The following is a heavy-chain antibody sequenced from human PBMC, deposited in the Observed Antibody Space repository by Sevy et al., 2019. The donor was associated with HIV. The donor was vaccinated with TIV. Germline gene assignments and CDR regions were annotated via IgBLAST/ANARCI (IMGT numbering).Heavy chain of an antibody. V-gene: IGHV3-23*01. J-gene: IGHJ4*02. CDR1: GFAFYDYS. D-gene: IGHD2-8*01. Sequence: GGSLRLSCAASGFAFYDYSMCWIRLAPGKGLGRVGTVFFACGRINYADPVKGRVTISRDNSKNSFYLQMDNLRVEDTALYYCAREGCTRPHDHWGQGTRVTVSS. CDR2: VFFACGRI. CDR3: AREGCTRPHDH.